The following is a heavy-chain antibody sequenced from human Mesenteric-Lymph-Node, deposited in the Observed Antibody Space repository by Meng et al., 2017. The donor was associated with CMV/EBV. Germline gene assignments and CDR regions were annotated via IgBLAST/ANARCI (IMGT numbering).Heavy chain of an antibody. D-gene: IGHD3-16*02. Sequence: ESLKISCAVYGETFSGYYWTWIRQPPGKGLEWIGEINHRGSTFYNPSLKSRVTMSVDTSKNQMSLKLTSVTAADTAVYYCARGSKWRARYFDYWGQGTLVTVSS. CDR2: INHRGST. V-gene: IGHV4-34*01. CDR3: ARGSKWRARYFDY. CDR1: GETFSGYY. J-gene: IGHJ4*02.